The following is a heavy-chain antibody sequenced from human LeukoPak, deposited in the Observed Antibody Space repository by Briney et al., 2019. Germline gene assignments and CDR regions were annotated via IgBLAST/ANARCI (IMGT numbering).Heavy chain of an antibody. J-gene: IGHJ4*02. V-gene: IGHV3-23*01. D-gene: IGHD6-13*01. Sequence: GGSLRLSCAASRFTFSSYTMSWVRQAPGQGLEWVSAISGSGDTTYYADSVKGRFTISRDNSKNTLYLQMNSLRAEDTAVYYCAKLLAAAGTRQFDYWGQGTLVTVSS. CDR2: ISGSGDTT. CDR3: AKLLAAAGTRQFDY. CDR1: RFTFSSYT.